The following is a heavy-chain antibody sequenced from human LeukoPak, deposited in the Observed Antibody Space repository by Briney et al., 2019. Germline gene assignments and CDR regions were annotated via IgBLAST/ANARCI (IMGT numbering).Heavy chain of an antibody. J-gene: IGHJ4*02. D-gene: IGHD1-26*01. CDR1: GYTLTELS. CDR3: ATGRTKWDLLNY. CDR2: LDPEDGEM. V-gene: IGHV1-24*01. Sequence: GASVKVSCKVSGYTLTELSLHWVRQAPGKGLEWMGGLDPEDGEMIYSQKFQGRVTTTEDTSTDIAYMEMSSLRSEDTAVYYCATGRTKWDLLNYWGQGTLVTVSS.